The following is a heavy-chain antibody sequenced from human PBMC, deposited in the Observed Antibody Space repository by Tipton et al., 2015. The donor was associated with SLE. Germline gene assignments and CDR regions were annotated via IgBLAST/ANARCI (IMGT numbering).Heavy chain of an antibody. Sequence: SLRLSCAASGFTFSSYWMSWVRQAPGKGLEWVANIKQDGSEKYYVDSVKGRFTISRDNAKNSLYPQMNSLRAEDTAVYYCARDIAALYYYYMDVWGKGTTVTVSS. CDR2: IKQDGSEK. D-gene: IGHD6-13*01. CDR3: ARDIAALYYYYMDV. V-gene: IGHV3-7*01. CDR1: GFTFSSYW. J-gene: IGHJ6*03.